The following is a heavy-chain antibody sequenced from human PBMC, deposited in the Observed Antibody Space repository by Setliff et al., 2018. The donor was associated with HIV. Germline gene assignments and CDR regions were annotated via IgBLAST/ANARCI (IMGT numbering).Heavy chain of an antibody. D-gene: IGHD4-17*01. CDR2: IRSKANSYAT. Sequence: WVGRIRSKANSYATAYAASVKGRFTISRDDSKNTAYLQMNSLKTEDTAVYYCTTTYGDYVFAEYFQHWGQGTLVTVSS. J-gene: IGHJ1*01. CDR3: TTTYGDYVFAEYFQH. V-gene: IGHV3-73*01.